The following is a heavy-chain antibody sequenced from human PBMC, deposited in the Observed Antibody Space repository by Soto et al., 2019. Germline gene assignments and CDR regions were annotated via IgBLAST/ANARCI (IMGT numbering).Heavy chain of an antibody. Sequence: QVQLVESGGGVVQPGGSLNLACVASGFTVGTTGMHWVRQAPGKGLEWVAMISHSGTSKQYGDSVQGRLTVSRDDAKNTLYLQMSSLRPEDTGKYLCAKDWGSGGWFTWFHPWGQGVQVTVSS. J-gene: IGHJ5*02. CDR3: AKDWGSGGWFTWFHP. V-gene: IGHV3-30*18. CDR1: GFTVGTTG. D-gene: IGHD6-19*01. CDR2: ISHSGTSK.